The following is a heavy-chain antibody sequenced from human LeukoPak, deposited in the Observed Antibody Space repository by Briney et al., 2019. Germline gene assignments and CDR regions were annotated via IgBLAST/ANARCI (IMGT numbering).Heavy chain of an antibody. Sequence: KASETLSLTCTVSGGSISSYYWSWIRQPAGKGLEWIGRIYTSGSTNYNPSLKSRVTMSVDTSKNQFSLKLSSVTAADTAVYYCARDLSVYYYGSGSYSLPCFDYWGQGTLVTVSS. V-gene: IGHV4-4*07. D-gene: IGHD3-10*01. CDR1: GGSISSYY. CDR3: ARDLSVYYYGSGSYSLPCFDY. J-gene: IGHJ4*02. CDR2: IYTSGST.